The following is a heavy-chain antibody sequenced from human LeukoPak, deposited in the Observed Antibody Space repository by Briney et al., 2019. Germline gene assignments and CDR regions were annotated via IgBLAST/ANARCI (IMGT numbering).Heavy chain of an antibody. CDR2: INTNTGNP. Sequence: ASVKVSCKASGYTFTSYAMNWVRQAPGQGLEWMGWINTNTGNPTYAQGFTGRFVFSLDTSVSTAYLQISSLKAEDTAVYYCARGAQQLVRGTYYYYGMDVWGQGTTVTVSS. CDR3: ARGAQQLVRGTYYYYGMDV. J-gene: IGHJ6*02. V-gene: IGHV7-4-1*02. D-gene: IGHD6-13*01. CDR1: GYTFTSYA.